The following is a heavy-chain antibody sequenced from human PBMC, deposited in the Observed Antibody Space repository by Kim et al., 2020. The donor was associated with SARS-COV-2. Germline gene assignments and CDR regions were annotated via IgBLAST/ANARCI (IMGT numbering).Heavy chain of an antibody. V-gene: IGHV3-21*01. J-gene: IGHJ3*02. CDR3: ARGNIVVVPAAAFDAFDI. CDR2: ISSSSSYI. CDR1: GFTFSSYS. Sequence: GGSLRLSCAASGFTFSSYSMNWVRQAPGKGLEWVSSISSSSSYIYYADSVKGRFTISRDNAKNSLYLQMNSLRAEDTAVYYCARGNIVVVPAAAFDAFDIWGQGTMVIVSS. D-gene: IGHD2-2*01.